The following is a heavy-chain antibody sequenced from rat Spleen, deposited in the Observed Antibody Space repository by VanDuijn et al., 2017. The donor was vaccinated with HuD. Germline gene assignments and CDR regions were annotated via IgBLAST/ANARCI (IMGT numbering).Heavy chain of an antibody. CDR3: ARDNSGYWYFDF. CDR1: GFTFSDYY. J-gene: IGHJ1*01. Sequence: EVQLVESDGGLVQPGRSLKLSCAASGFTFSDYYMAWVRQAPTKGLEWVATISFDGSGTYYRDSVKGRFTISRDNAKSTLYLQMDSLRSEDTATYYCARDNSGYWYFDFWGPGTMVTVSS. D-gene: IGHD1-10*01. V-gene: IGHV5-29*01. CDR2: ISFDGSGT.